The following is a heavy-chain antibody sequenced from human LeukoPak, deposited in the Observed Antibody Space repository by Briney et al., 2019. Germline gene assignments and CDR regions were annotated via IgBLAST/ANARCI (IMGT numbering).Heavy chain of an antibody. V-gene: IGHV3-9*01. CDR1: GFTFDDYA. J-gene: IGHJ4*02. Sequence: GGSLRLSCAASGFTFDDYAMHWVRHAPGKGLEWVSGISRNSGSIGYADSVKGRFTISRDNAKNSLYLQMNSLRAEDTALYYCAKGRSIAARIDYWGQGTLVTVSS. CDR2: ISRNSGSI. D-gene: IGHD6-6*01. CDR3: AKGRSIAARIDY.